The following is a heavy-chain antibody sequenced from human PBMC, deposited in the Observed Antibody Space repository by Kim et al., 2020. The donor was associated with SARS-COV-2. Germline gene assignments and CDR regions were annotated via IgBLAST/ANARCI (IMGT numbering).Heavy chain of an antibody. V-gene: IGHV4-34*01. Sequence: SETLSLTCAVYGGSFSDYYWSWIRQPPGKGLEWIGEINHSGSTNYNPSLKSRVTMSVDTLKNWFSLRLSSVTAADTAVYYCARGRAGVVPSPILGIGPYYEYYAMDVWGRGTTVTVSS. D-gene: IGHD3-3*01. CDR3: ARGRAGVVPSPILGIGPYYEYYAMDV. J-gene: IGHJ6*02. CDR1: GGSFSDYY. CDR2: INHSGST.